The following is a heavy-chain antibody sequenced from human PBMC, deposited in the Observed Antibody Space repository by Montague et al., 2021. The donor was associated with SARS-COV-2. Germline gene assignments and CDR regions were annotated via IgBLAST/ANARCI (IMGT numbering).Heavy chain of an antibody. J-gene: IGHJ6*02. D-gene: IGHD3-10*01. CDR1: EFTFRNYW. Sequence: SLRLSCAASEFTFRNYWMHWVRQAPGKGLVWVSRINSDGTSTNFADLVKGRFTISRDNAENTVYLQMHSLRAEDTAVYYCARDRSENYYGSRSPQGMDVWGQGTTVTVSS. V-gene: IGHV3-74*01. CDR2: INSDGTST. CDR3: ARDRSENYYGSRSPQGMDV.